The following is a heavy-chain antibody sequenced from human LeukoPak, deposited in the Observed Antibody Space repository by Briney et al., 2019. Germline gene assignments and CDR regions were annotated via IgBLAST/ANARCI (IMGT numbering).Heavy chain of an antibody. CDR1: GYTFTSYY. D-gene: IGHD2-2*01. J-gene: IGHJ4*02. CDR3: AREGLGLGYCSSTSCYYFDY. CDR2: INPSGGST. V-gene: IGHV1-46*01. Sequence: GASVRVSCKASGYTFTSYYMHWVRQAPGQGLEWMGIINPSGGSTSYAQKFQGRVTMTRDMSTSTVYMELSSLRSEDTAVYYCAREGLGLGYCSSTSCYYFDYWGQGTLVTVSS.